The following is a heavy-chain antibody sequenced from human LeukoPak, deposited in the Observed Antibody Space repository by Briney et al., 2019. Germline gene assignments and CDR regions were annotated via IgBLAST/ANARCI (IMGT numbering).Heavy chain of an antibody. CDR2: IYYSGST. CDR3: ARVVEAFDY. V-gene: IGHV4-59*01. J-gene: IGHJ4*02. CDR1: GGSISSYY. D-gene: IGHD5-24*01. Sequence: SETLSLTCTASGGSISSYYWSWIRQPPGKGLEWIGYIYYSGSTNYNPSLKSRVTISVDTSKNQFSLKLSSVTAADTAVYYCARVVEAFDYWGQGTLVTVSS.